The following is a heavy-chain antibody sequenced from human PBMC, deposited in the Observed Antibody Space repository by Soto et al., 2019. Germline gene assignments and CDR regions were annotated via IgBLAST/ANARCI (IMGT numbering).Heavy chain of an antibody. J-gene: IGHJ5*02. CDR2: IYSSGIT. CDR3: ARPWEGKSRFDP. CDR1: GGSISSSNYY. Sequence: SETLSLTCTVSGGSISSSNYYWGWIRQPPGKGLEWIGNIYSSGITYYNPSLGSRVTMSLGTSRNQVSLKLSSVTAADTAVYYCARPWEGKSRFDPWGQGTLVTVSS. D-gene: IGHD1-26*01. V-gene: IGHV4-39*01.